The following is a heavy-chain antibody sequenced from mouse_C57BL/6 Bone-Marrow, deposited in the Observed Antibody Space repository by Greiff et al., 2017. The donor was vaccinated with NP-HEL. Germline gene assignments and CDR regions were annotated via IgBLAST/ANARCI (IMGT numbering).Heavy chain of an antibody. Sequence: QVQLQQPGAELVMPGASVKLSCKASGYTFTSYWMHWVKQRPGQGLEWIGEIDPSDSYTNYNQKFKGKSTLTVDKSSSTAYMQLSSLTSEDSAVYYCAREDTAVVDYNAMDYGGQGTAVTVSA. V-gene: IGHV1-69*01. CDR2: IDPSDSYT. D-gene: IGHD1-1*01. J-gene: IGHJ4*01. CDR3: AREDTAVVDYNAMDY. CDR1: GYTFTSYW.